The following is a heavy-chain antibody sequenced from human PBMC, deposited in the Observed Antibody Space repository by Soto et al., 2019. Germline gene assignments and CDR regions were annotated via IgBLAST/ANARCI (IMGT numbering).Heavy chain of an antibody. V-gene: IGHV3-48*03. Sequence: QSGGSLRLSCAASGFTFSSYEMNWVRQAPGKGLEWVSYISSSGSTIYYADSVKGRFTISRDNAKNSLYLQMNSLRAEDTAVYYCARDGSMVRGVIMAPFDYWGQGTLVTVSS. J-gene: IGHJ4*02. CDR3: ARDGSMVRGVIMAPFDY. CDR1: GFTFSSYE. CDR2: ISSSGSTI. D-gene: IGHD3-10*01.